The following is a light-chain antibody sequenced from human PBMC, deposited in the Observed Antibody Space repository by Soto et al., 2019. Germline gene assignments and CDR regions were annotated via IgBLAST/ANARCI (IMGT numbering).Light chain of an antibody. Sequence: IVMTQSPSTLSVSPGERATLSCSASQSVSSDLAWYHQKPGQAPRLLIYGASTRATGIPARFSGSGSGTEFTLTINILQSEDFAVYNCQEYNSWPRTFGQGTKVDI. CDR2: GAS. V-gene: IGKV3-15*01. CDR1: QSVSSD. J-gene: IGKJ1*01. CDR3: QEYNSWPRT.